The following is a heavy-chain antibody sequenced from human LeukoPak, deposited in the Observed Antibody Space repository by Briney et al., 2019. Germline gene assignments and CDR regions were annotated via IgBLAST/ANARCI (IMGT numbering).Heavy chain of an antibody. CDR3: AKRAVTFDY. V-gene: IGHV3-23*01. CDR2: LTASGTDINT. D-gene: IGHD4-17*01. Sequence: GGSLRLSCAASGFTLSSMSCVRQAPGKGLEWVSALTASGTDINTYYADSVKGRFTISRDSSKNTLYLQMNSLRTEDTAIYYCAKRAVTFDYWGQGTLVTVSS. CDR1: GFTLSS. J-gene: IGHJ4*02.